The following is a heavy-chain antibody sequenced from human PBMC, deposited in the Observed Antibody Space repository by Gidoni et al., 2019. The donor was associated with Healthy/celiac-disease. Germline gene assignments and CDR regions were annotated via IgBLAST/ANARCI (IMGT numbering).Heavy chain of an antibody. Sequence: QVQLVQSGAEVKKPGASVKVSCKASGYTVTSYGTSWLRQAPGQGLEWMGWISAYNGNTNYAQKLQGRVTMTTDTSTSTAYMELRSLRSDDTAVYYCARDCLWQWPRHYYYYGMDVWGQGTTVTVSS. CDR2: ISAYNGNT. CDR1: GYTVTSYG. J-gene: IGHJ6*02. D-gene: IGHD6-19*01. CDR3: ARDCLWQWPRHYYYYGMDV. V-gene: IGHV1-18*01.